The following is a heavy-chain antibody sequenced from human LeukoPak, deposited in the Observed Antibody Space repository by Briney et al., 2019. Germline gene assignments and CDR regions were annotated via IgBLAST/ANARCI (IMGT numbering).Heavy chain of an antibody. V-gene: IGHV1-18*01. J-gene: IGHJ5*02. CDR3: ARGRRSGSYYNWFDP. Sequence: ASVKVSCKASGYTFTSYGISWVRQAPGQGLEWMGWISAYNGNTNYAQKIQGRVTMTTDASTSTAYMELRSLRSDDTAVYYCARGRRSGSYYNWFDPWGQGTLVSVSS. CDR2: ISAYNGNT. CDR1: GYTFTSYG. D-gene: IGHD1-26*01.